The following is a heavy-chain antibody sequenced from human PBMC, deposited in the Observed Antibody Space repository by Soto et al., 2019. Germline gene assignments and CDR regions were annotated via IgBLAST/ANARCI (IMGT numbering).Heavy chain of an antibody. Sequence: EVQLLESGGGLVQPGGSLRLSCAASGFTFSSYAMSWVRQAPGKGLEWVSAISGSGGSTYYADSVKGRFTISRDNSKNPLDLQMNSLRAEDTDVYYCEKESGYDSVVVTAQFDYWGQGTLVTVSS. CDR1: GFTFSSYA. CDR3: EKESGYDSVVVTAQFDY. CDR2: ISGSGGST. J-gene: IGHJ4*02. V-gene: IGHV3-23*01. D-gene: IGHD2-2*01.